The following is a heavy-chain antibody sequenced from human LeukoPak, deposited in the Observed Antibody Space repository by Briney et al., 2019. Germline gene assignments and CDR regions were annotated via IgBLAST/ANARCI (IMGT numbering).Heavy chain of an antibody. CDR2: INPNSGGT. V-gene: IGHV1-2*02. D-gene: IGHD6-13*01. CDR1: GYTFTGYY. J-gene: IGHJ4*02. CDR3: ATGVHGIAAAGDYYFDY. Sequence: GASVKVSCKASGYTFTGYYLHWVRQAPGQGLEWMGWINPNSGGTNYAQKFQGGVTMTRDTSIGTAYMELSRLRSDDTAVYYCATGVHGIAAAGDYYFDYWGQGTLVTVSS.